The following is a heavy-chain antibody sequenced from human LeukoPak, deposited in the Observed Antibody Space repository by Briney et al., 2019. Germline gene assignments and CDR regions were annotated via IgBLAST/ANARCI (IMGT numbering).Heavy chain of an antibody. CDR3: AGRHYGSGSWYFDI. CDR2: ISAYNGNT. J-gene: IGHJ2*01. V-gene: IGHV1-18*01. CDR1: GYTFTSYG. D-gene: IGHD3-10*01. Sequence: GASVKVSCKASGYTFTSYGISWVRQAPGQGLEWMGWISAYNGNTNYAQKLQGRITMTTDTSTSTAYMELRSLRSDDTAVYYCAGRHYGSGSWYFDICGRGTLVTVSS.